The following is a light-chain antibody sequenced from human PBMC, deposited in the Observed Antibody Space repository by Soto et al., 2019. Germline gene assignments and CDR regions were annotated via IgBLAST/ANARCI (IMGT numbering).Light chain of an antibody. J-gene: IGLJ3*02. CDR3: CSYAGSRV. CDR2: EGS. Sequence: QSALTQPASVTGSPGQSITISCTGTSSNVGSYNLVSWYQQHPDKAPKLMIYEGSKRPSGVSNRFSGSKSGNTASLTISGLQVEDEADYYCCSYAGSRVFGGGTKLTVL. CDR1: SSNVGSYNL. V-gene: IGLV2-23*01.